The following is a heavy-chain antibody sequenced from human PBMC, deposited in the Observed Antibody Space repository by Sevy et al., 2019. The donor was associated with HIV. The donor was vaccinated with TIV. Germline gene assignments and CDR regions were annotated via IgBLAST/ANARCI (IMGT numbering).Heavy chain of an antibody. CDR3: AKESLVRGIKTEAFDI. J-gene: IGHJ3*02. CDR1: GFIFRDYG. D-gene: IGHD3-10*01. V-gene: IGHV3-30*02. CDR2: ITFDGRNK. Sequence: GGSLRLSCAASGFIFRDYGMHWVRQAPGKGLEWVTFITFDGRNKNYGDSVRGRFIISRDNAKNTLYVQMNSLRDEDTAVYYCAKESLVRGIKTEAFDIWGQGTMVTVSS.